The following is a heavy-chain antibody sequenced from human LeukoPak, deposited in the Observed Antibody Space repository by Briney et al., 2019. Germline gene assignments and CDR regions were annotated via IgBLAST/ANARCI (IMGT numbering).Heavy chain of an antibody. Sequence: GGSLRLSCVASGFIFSSYGINWVRQAPGKGLEWVAVISYDGTDKYYTDSVKGRFTISRDRSTNTVSLEMNSLRPEDTAVYYCAKSLSGWWTPGLDYLGQGTPVTVSS. CDR1: GFIFSSYG. J-gene: IGHJ4*02. D-gene: IGHD6-13*01. V-gene: IGHV3-30*18. CDR3: AKSLSGWWTPGLDY. CDR2: ISYDGTDK.